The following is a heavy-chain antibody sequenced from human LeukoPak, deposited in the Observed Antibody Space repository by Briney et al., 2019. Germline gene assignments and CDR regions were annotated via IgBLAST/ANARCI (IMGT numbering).Heavy chain of an antibody. Sequence: SETLSLICAVYGGSFSGYYWSWIRQPPGKGLEWIGEINHSGSTNYNPSLKSRVTISVDTSKNQFSLKLSSVTAADTAVYYCAKGWLPSSTPFDYWGQGTLVTVSS. D-gene: IGHD5-12*01. J-gene: IGHJ4*02. V-gene: IGHV4-34*01. CDR1: GGSFSGYY. CDR3: AKGWLPSSTPFDY. CDR2: INHSGST.